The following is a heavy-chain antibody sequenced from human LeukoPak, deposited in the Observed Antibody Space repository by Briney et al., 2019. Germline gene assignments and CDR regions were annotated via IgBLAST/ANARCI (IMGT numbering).Heavy chain of an antibody. D-gene: IGHD3-10*01. V-gene: IGHV1-69*13. CDR3: ARSHTMVRGVIIGGFDY. Sequence: ASVKVSCKASGGTFSSYAISWVRQAPGQGLEWMGGIIPIFGTANHAQKFQGRVTITADESTSTAYMELSSLRSEDTAVYYCARSHTMVRGVIIGGFDYWGQGTLVTVSS. CDR2: IIPIFGTA. J-gene: IGHJ4*02. CDR1: GGTFSSYA.